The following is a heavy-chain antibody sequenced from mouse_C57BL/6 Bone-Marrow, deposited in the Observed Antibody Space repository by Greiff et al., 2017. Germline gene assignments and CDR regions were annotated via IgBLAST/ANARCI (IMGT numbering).Heavy chain of an antibody. CDR2: IDPSDSYT. CDR3: ARGLLWYAMDY. J-gene: IGHJ4*01. CDR1: GYTFTSYW. D-gene: IGHD2-1*01. Sequence: VQLQQPGAELVMPGASVKLSCKASGYTFTSYWMHWVKQRPGQGLEWIGEIDPSDSYTNYNQKFKGKSTLTVDKSSSTAYMQLSSLTSEDSAVYYCARGLLWYAMDYWGQGTSVTVSS. V-gene: IGHV1-69*01.